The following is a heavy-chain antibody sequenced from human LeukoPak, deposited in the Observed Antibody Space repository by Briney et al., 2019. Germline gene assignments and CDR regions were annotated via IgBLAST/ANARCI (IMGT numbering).Heavy chain of an antibody. J-gene: IGHJ3*02. CDR2: IFSGGST. CDR3: ASYYYDSSGYWVHAFDI. D-gene: IGHD3-22*01. Sequence: GGPLRLSCAPSGFTVSDNHMNWVRQAPGKGLEGVSLIFSGGSTYYADSVKGRFTISRDNAKNSLYLQMNSLRAEDTAVYYCASYYYDSSGYWVHAFDIWGQGTMVTVSS. CDR1: GFTVSDNH. V-gene: IGHV3-53*01.